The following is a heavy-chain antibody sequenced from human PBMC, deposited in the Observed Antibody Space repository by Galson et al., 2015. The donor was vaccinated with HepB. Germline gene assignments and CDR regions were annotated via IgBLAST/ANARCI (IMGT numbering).Heavy chain of an antibody. CDR1: GYTFTSYA. Sequence: SCKASGYTFTSYAISWVRQAPGQGLEWLGWISAYNGNTDYAQKFQGRVTMTTDTSTSTAYMEVRSLRSDDTAVYYWARVGKRGIGKVGATGMLFDPWGQGTLVTVSS. V-gene: IGHV1-18*01. CDR3: ARVGKRGIGKVGATGMLFDP. D-gene: IGHD1-26*01. CDR2: ISAYNGNT. J-gene: IGHJ5*02.